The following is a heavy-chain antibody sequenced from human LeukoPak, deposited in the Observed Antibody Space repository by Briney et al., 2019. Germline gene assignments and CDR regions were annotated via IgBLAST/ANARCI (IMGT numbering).Heavy chain of an antibody. D-gene: IGHD3-22*01. J-gene: IGHJ4*02. V-gene: IGHV1-2*02. CDR1: GYTFTGHY. CDR2: INPNSGGT. Sequence: GASVKVSCKASGYTFTGHYMHWVRQAPGQGLEWMGWINPNSGGTNYAQKFQGRVTMTRDTSISTACMELSRLRSDDSAVYYCASLNLPDSSGYYDDWGQGTLVTVSS. CDR3: ASLNLPDSSGYYDD.